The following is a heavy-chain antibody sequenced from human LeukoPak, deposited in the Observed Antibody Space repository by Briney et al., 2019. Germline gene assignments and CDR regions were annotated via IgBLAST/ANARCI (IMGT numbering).Heavy chain of an antibody. Sequence: GGSLRLSCAASGFTFSTYSMNWVRQAPGKGLEWVLSVSSGSSYVYYADSLKGRFTISRDNAKNSLYLQMTSLRAEDTAVYYCAGSDTTGYTPRESDYWYFDLWGRGTLVTVSS. CDR2: VSSGSSYV. V-gene: IGHV3-21*01. CDR1: GFTFSTYS. CDR3: AGSDTTGYTPRESDYWYFDL. D-gene: IGHD1-1*01. J-gene: IGHJ2*01.